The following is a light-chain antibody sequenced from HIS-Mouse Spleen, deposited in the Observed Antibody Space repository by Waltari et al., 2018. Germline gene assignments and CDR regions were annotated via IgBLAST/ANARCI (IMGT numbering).Light chain of an antibody. CDR2: EDS. J-gene: IGLJ2*01. CDR1: ALPKKS. V-gene: IGLV3-10*01. Sequence: SYELTQTPSVSVSPGQTARITCSGDALPKKSSHWYQPKSGQAPVLVIYEDSKRPAGIPERFSGSSSGTMATLTISGAQVEDEADYYCYSTDSSGNHRVFGGGTKLTVL. CDR3: YSTDSSGNHRV.